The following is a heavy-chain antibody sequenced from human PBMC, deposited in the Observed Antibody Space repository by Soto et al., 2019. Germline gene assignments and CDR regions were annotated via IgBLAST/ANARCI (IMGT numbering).Heavy chain of an antibody. J-gene: IGHJ5*02. CDR1: GYTFTSYD. D-gene: IGHD6-19*01. CDR2: MNPNSGNT. Sequence: ASVKVSCKASGYTFTSYDINWVRQATGQGLEWMGWMNPNSGNTGYAQKFQGRVTMTRNTSISTAYMELSSLRSEDTAVYYCARDPSTIAVAAFDPWGQGTLVTVSS. CDR3: ARDPSTIAVAAFDP. V-gene: IGHV1-8*01.